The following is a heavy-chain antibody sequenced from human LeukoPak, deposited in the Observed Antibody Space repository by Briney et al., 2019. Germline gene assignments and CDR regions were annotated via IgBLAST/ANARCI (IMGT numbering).Heavy chain of an antibody. CDR2: IKEDGSVK. V-gene: IGHV3-7*03. D-gene: IGHD6-13*01. Sequence: GGSLRLSCAASGFTFSSFWMIWVRQAPGKGLEWVANIKEDGSVKNYVDSVKGRFTISRDNAKNSLFLQMNSLRAEDTAVYYCAKTRSLDSSSWSHGDYWGQGTLVTVSS. CDR3: AKTRSLDSSSWSHGDY. J-gene: IGHJ4*02. CDR1: GFTFSSFW.